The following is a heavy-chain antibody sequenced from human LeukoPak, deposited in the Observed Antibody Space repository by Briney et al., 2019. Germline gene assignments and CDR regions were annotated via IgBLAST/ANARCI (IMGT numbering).Heavy chain of an antibody. V-gene: IGHV4-4*09. J-gene: IGHJ2*01. CDR2: IYTGWTT. Sequence: SETLSLTCYVSGGSINGYYWNWIRQPPGKGLEWIGYIYTGWTTKYNPSLQSRVTISADTSKNQFSLNLSSVTAADTAVYFCARRVTTMTTDWYFDLWGRGTLVTVSS. CDR1: GGSINGYY. CDR3: ARRVTTMTTDWYFDL. D-gene: IGHD4-17*01.